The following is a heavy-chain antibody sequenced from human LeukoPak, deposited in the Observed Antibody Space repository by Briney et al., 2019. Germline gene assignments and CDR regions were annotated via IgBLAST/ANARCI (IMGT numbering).Heavy chain of an antibody. CDR2: IYPGDSDT. J-gene: IGHJ4*02. CDR3: ARQQWYSSSWPYYFDY. CDR1: GYNFSNYW. V-gene: IGHV5-51*01. Sequence: GESLKISCKGSGYNFSNYWIGWVRQMPGKGLGWMGIIYPGDSDTRYSPSFQGQVTISADKSINTAYLQWSSLKASGTAMYYCARQQWYSSSWPYYFDYWGQGTLVTVSP. D-gene: IGHD6-13*01.